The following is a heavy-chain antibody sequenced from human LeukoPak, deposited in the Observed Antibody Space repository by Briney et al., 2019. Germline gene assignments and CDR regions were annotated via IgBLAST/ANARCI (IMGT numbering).Heavy chain of an antibody. J-gene: IGHJ4*02. CDR2: INHNGST. CDR1: GGSLSGYY. CDR3: ARGLRGTTVTTAFDY. Sequence: IPSETLSLTYAVYGGSLSGYYWSWIRQPPGKGLEWIGEINHNGSTNYNPSLKSRVTISVDTSKNQFSLKLSSVTAADTAVYSCARGLRGTTVTTAFDYWGQGTLVTVSS. V-gene: IGHV4-34*01. D-gene: IGHD4-17*01.